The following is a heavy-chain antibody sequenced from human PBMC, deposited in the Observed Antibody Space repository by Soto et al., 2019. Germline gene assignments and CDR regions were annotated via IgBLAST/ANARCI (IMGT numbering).Heavy chain of an antibody. Sequence: GGSLRLSCAASGFTFSSYAMHWVLQAPGKGLEWVAVISYDGSNKYYADSVKGRFTISRDNSKNTLYLQMNSLRAEDTAVYYCARDYDFWSGSLDYWGQGTLVTVSS. D-gene: IGHD3-3*01. CDR2: ISYDGSNK. CDR3: ARDYDFWSGSLDY. CDR1: GFTFSSYA. V-gene: IGHV3-30-3*01. J-gene: IGHJ4*02.